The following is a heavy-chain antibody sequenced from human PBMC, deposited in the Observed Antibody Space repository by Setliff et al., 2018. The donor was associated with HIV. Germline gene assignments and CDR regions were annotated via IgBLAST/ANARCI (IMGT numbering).Heavy chain of an antibody. V-gene: IGHV4-34*01. CDR2: INHSGST. Sequence: SETLSLTCAVYGGSFSGYYWSWVRQPPGKGLEWIGEINHSGSTNYSPSLKSRVTISVDSSKNQFSLKLTSVTAADTAVYYCATKENQLLSSPGLFDMWGQGTMVTVSS. D-gene: IGHD2-2*01. CDR1: GGSFSGYY. J-gene: IGHJ3*02. CDR3: ATKENQLLSSPGLFDM.